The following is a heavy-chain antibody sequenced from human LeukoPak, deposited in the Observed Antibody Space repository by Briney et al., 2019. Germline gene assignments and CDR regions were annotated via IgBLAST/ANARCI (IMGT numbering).Heavy chain of an antibody. Sequence: GGSLRLSCAASGFIFSSYWMHWVRQAPGKGLVWVSRINGDGGSTNYADSVKGRFTISRDNAENTLYLQMNSLRAEDTAVYYCARADSSKTRSFDYWGQGTLVTVSS. V-gene: IGHV3-74*01. D-gene: IGHD3-22*01. CDR1: GFIFSSYW. J-gene: IGHJ4*02. CDR3: ARADSSKTRSFDY. CDR2: INGDGGST.